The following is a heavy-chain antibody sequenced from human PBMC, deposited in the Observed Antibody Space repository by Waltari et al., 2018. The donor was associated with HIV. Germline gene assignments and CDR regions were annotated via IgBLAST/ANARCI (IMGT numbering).Heavy chain of an antibody. CDR2: IRYDGGRE. J-gene: IGHJ3*01. CDR3: AKDGAPGRDAVFDI. V-gene: IGHV3-30*02. CDR1: GCNVKMYD. D-gene: IGHD1-26*01. Sequence: QVHVVESGGGVVQPGGSLRLSCIAPGCNVKMYDLHWVRQAPGRGLEWVAGIRYDGGREDYGDSVKGRFIVSRDNSKNAIFLEMTTLRQEDTAIYRCAKDGAPGRDAVFDIWGQGTMVTVS.